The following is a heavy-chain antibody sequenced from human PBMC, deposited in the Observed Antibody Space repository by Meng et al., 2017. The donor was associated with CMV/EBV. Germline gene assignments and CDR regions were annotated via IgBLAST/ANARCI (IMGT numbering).Heavy chain of an antibody. D-gene: IGHD6-6*01. J-gene: IGHJ6*02. Sequence: GGSLRPSCAASGFTSSSFSMNWVRQAPGKGLEWVSSISSISSYIYYADSGTGRFTISRDNAKNSLYLQMNSLRAEDKAVYYCARGGGWSSSSDWGDYYYYGMDVWGQGTTVTVSS. V-gene: IGHV3-21*01. CDR1: GFTSSSFS. CDR3: ARGGGWSSSSDWGDYYYYGMDV. CDR2: ISSISSYI.